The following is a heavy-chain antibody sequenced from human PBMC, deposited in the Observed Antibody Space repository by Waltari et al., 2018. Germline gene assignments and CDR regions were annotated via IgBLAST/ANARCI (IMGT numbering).Heavy chain of an antibody. CDR1: GGSISSDNYY. D-gene: IGHD1-1*01. CDR2: IYASGSASGST. CDR3: ARDTGYNYHFDS. V-gene: IGHV4-61*02. Sequence: QVQLQESGPGLVKPSQTLSLTCTVSGGSISSDNYYWTWIRQPAGKGLEWIGRIYASGSASGSTNYNPPLKSRVTISVDTSKNQFSLNLNSVTAADTAVYYCARDTGYNYHFDSWGQGTLVTVSS. J-gene: IGHJ4*02.